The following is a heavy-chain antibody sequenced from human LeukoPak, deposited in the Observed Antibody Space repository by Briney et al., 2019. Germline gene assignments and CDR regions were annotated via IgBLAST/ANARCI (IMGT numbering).Heavy chain of an antibody. D-gene: IGHD6-13*01. J-gene: IGHJ4*02. V-gene: IGHV4-61*02. CDR1: GGSISSGSYY. Sequence: PSETLSLTCTVSGGSISSGSYYWSWIRQPAGKGLEWIGRIYTSGSTNYNPSLKSRVTISVDTSKNQFSLKLSSVTAADTAVYYCARDGSIAAAGSFDYWGQGTLVTVSS. CDR3: ARDGSIAAAGSFDY. CDR2: IYTSGST.